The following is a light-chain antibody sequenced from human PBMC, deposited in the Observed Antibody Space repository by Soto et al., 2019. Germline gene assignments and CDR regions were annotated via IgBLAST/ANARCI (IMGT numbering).Light chain of an antibody. CDR2: GAS. CDR1: QSVSSN. Sequence: EIVMTQSPATLSVSPGERATLSCRASQSVSSNLAWYQQKPGQAPRLLIYGASTRATGIPARLSGSGSGTEVTLTISSLQSEDFAVYYCQQYNNWPRTFGQGTKVEIK. CDR3: QQYNNWPRT. J-gene: IGKJ1*01. V-gene: IGKV3-15*01.